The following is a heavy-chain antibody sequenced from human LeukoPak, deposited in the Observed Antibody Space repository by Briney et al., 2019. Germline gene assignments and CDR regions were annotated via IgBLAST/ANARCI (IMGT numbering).Heavy chain of an antibody. D-gene: IGHD2-2*01. CDR1: GYTFTGYY. CDR2: INPNSGGT. J-gene: IGHJ5*02. CDR3: ARAVVPAAISRPYNWFDP. Sequence: ASVKVSCKASGYTFTGYYMHWVRQAPGQGLEWMGWINPNSGGTNYAQKFQGRVTMTRDTSISTAYMELSRLRSDDTAVYHCARAVVPAAISRPYNWFDPWGQGTLVTVSS. V-gene: IGHV1-2*02.